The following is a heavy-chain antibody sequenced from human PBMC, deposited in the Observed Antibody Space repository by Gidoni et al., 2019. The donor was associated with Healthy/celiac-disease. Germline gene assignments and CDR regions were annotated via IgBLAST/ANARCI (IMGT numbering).Heavy chain of an antibody. CDR2: INHIGST. Sequence: QVQLQQWGAGLLKPSATLSLTCAVYGGSFSGYHWSWIRQPPGKGREWIGEINHIGSTNYNPSLKSRVTISVDTSKNQFSLKLSSVTAADTAVYYCARGPYGLPKKFDYWGQGTLVTVSS. D-gene: IGHD3-10*01. J-gene: IGHJ4*02. V-gene: IGHV4-34*01. CDR1: GGSFSGYH. CDR3: ARGPYGLPKKFDY.